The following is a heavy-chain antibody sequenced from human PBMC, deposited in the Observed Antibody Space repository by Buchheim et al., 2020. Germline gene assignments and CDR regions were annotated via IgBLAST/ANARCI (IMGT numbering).Heavy chain of an antibody. Sequence: QVQLVQSGAEVKKPGASVKVSCKASGYTFTSYYVHWVRQAPGQGLEWMGIINPSGAGTSYSQKFQGRVTMTRDTSTGPVYMELSSLRSEDTAVYYCARDRGAAAGTSPGYWGQGTL. CDR2: INPSGAGT. J-gene: IGHJ4*02. V-gene: IGHV1-46*01. D-gene: IGHD6-13*01. CDR1: GYTFTSYY. CDR3: ARDRGAAAGTSPGY.